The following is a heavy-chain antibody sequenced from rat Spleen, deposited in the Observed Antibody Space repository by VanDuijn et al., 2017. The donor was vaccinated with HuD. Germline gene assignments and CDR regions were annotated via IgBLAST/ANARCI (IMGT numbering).Heavy chain of an antibody. CDR1: GFSLTSYG. Sequence: QVQLKESGPDLVQPSQTLSLTCTVSGFSLTSYGVSWVRQPPGKGLEWIAGISSGGNTYHNSVFKSRLSISRETSKRKGLLKMKILQHEDTAIYFCTRTYGGYTSHWFAYWGQGTLVTVSS. V-gene: IGHV2S8*01. CDR3: TRTYGGYTSHWFAY. J-gene: IGHJ3*01. D-gene: IGHD1-11*01. CDR2: ISSGGNT.